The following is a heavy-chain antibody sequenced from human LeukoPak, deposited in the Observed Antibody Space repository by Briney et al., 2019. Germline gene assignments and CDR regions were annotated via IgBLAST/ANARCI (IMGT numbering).Heavy chain of an antibody. D-gene: IGHD7-27*01. V-gene: IGHV3-21*01. CDR2: ISSSSSYI. CDR1: GFTFSSYS. CDR3: ARDSRELKLTGDARLVDY. J-gene: IGHJ4*02. Sequence: GGSLRLSCAASGFTFSSYSMNWVRQAPGNGLEWVSSISSSSSYIYYADSVKGRFTISRDNAKNSLYLQMNSLRAEDTAVYYCARDSRELKLTGDARLVDYWGQGTLVTVSS.